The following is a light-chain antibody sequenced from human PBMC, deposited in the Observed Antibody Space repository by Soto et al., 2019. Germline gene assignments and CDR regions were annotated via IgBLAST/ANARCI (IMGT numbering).Light chain of an antibody. J-gene: IGLJ2*01. V-gene: IGLV2-14*03. CDR1: SSDVGSSNY. CDR3: SSYTTLNTVI. Sequence: QSVLTQPASVSVSPGQSITLSCTGSSSDVGSSNYVSWYQQLPGKAPKLIIFDVNNRPSGVSDRFSGSKSDNTASLTISGRQAEDEADYYCSSYTTLNTVIFGGGTKLTVL. CDR2: DVN.